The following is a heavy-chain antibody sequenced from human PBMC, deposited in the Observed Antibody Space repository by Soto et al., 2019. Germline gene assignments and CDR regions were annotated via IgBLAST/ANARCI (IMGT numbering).Heavy chain of an antibody. CDR2: IYYCGST. CDR3: ARVPFHYYDNSGYYSSGGFDP. Sequence: QVQLQESGPGLVKPSETLSLTCTVSGGSISSYYWSWIRQPPGKGLEWIGFIYYCGSTNYNPSLKSRVTISVDTSKNQFSLKLSSVTAADTAVYYCARVPFHYYDNSGYYSSGGFDPWGQGTLVTVSS. V-gene: IGHV4-59*01. D-gene: IGHD3-22*01. CDR1: GGSISSYY. J-gene: IGHJ5*02.